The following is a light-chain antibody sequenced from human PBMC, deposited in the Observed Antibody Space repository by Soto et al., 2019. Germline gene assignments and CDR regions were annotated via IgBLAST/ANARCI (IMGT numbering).Light chain of an antibody. Sequence: EIVLTQSPATLSLSPGERATLSCRASQSVSRYLAWYQQKPGQAPRLLIYDASNRPTGIPARFSGSGSEIDFTLTNSSLDSEVFAVYYCQQRSFGLTFGPGTKVDLK. CDR2: DAS. J-gene: IGKJ3*01. CDR3: QQRSFGLT. V-gene: IGKV3-11*01. CDR1: QSVSRY.